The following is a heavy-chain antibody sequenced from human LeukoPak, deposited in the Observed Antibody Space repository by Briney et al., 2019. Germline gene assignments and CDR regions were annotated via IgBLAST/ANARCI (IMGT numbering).Heavy chain of an antibody. Sequence: GGSLRLSCAASGFTFSSYAMSWVRQAPGKGLEWGSAISGSGGSTYYADSVKGRFTISRDNSKNTLYLQMNSLRAEDTAVYYCAKDYYDSSGYYYLWGQGTLVTVSS. D-gene: IGHD3-22*01. CDR3: AKDYYDSSGYYYL. CDR1: GFTFSSYA. J-gene: IGHJ5*02. V-gene: IGHV3-23*01. CDR2: ISGSGGST.